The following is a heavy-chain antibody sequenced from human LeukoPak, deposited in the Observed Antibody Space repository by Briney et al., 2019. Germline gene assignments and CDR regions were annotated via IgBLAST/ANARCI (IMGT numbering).Heavy chain of an antibody. D-gene: IGHD2-8*01. Sequence: SETLSLTCTVSGGSISSGSYYWTWIRRPAGKGLEWIGRIYISESANYNSSLKSRVTILVDTSKNQLSLKPSSVTAADTAMYYCARSRERVCTNPPCYVDLQATWGQGTLVTVSP. CDR2: IYISESA. V-gene: IGHV4-61*02. J-gene: IGHJ4*02. CDR3: ARSRERVCTNPPCYVDLQAT. CDR1: GGSISSGSYY.